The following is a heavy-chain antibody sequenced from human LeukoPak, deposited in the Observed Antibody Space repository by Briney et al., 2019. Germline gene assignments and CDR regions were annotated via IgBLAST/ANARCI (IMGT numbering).Heavy chain of an antibody. V-gene: IGHV3-23*01. CDR2: ISGSGGST. D-gene: IGHD3-10*01. Sequence: GGSLRLSCAASRFTFSSYAMSWVRQAPGKGLEWVSAISGSGGSTYYADSVKGRFTISRDNSKNTLYLQMNSLRAEDTAVYYCAKLRRSLWFGGGAFDIWGQGTMVTVSS. CDR1: RFTFSSYA. CDR3: AKLRRSLWFGGGAFDI. J-gene: IGHJ3*02.